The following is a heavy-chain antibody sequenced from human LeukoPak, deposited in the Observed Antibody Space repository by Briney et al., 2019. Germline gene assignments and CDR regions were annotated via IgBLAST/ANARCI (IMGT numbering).Heavy chain of an antibody. CDR1: GGSISSTTYY. J-gene: IGHJ4*02. V-gene: IGHV4-39*07. CDR2: VYYSGST. Sequence: SETLSLTCTVSGGSISSTTYYWGWIRQPPGKGLEWIGSVYYSGSTYYNPSLKSRVTISVDTSKNQFSLKLSSVTAADTAVYYCAREGGFYRPLDYSGQGTLVTVSS. D-gene: IGHD3-3*01. CDR3: AREGGFYRPLDY.